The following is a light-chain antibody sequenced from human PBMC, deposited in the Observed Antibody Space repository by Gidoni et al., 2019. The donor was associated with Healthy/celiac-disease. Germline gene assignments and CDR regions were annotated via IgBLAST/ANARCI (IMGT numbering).Light chain of an antibody. J-gene: IGKJ1*01. Sequence: DIQMTQSQSSLSSSVGDRVTITCRASQSISSYLNWYQQKPGKAPKLLIYAASSLQSGVPSRFSGSGSGTDFTLTISSLQPEDFAIYYCQQSYSSPDFXXXTKVEIK. CDR2: AAS. CDR1: QSISSY. CDR3: QQSYSSPD. V-gene: IGKV1-39*01.